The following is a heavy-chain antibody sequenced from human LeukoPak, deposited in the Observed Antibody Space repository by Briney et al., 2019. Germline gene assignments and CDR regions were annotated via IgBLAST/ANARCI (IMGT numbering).Heavy chain of an antibody. CDR1: GFTFSSYS. V-gene: IGHV3-21*01. CDR2: IGSSSSYI. D-gene: IGHD6-13*01. CDR3: ARGPAAGLFDY. J-gene: IGHJ4*02. Sequence: GGSLRLSCAASGFTFSSYSMNWVRQAPGKGLEWVSSIGSSSSYIYYADSVKGRFTISRDNAKNSLYLQMNSLRAEDTAVYYCARGPAAGLFDYWGQGTLVTVSS.